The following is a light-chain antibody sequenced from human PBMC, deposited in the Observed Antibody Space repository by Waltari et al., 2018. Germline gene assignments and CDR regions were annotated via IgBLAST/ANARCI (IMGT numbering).Light chain of an antibody. CDR2: DAP. Sequence: DIQMTQSPSPLSASVGERITLTCRASQKINTSLNWYQQKLGKAPNLMFYDAPSVQSGVPARFRGSGSETDFNLTISSLQPEDFAIYYCQQSYRTPPTFGGGTRVEI. J-gene: IGKJ4*01. V-gene: IGKV1-39*01. CDR3: QQSYRTPPT. CDR1: QKINTS.